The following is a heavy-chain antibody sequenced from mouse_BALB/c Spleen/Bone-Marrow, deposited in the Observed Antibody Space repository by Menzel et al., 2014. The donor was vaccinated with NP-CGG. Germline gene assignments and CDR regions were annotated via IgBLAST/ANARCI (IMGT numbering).Heavy chain of an antibody. V-gene: IGHV4-1*02. CDR3: AGPYYRYLYFGY. J-gene: IGHJ2*01. D-gene: IGHD2-14*01. CDR2: INPDSSAI. Sequence: EVKLLESGGGLVQPGGSLKLSCAASGFDFSRYWMNWVRQAPGKGLEWIGEINPDSSAIIYTPSLKDKFIISRDNAKNTLFLQMSEVRSEDTALYYCAGPYYRYLYFGYWGQGTTLTVSS. CDR1: GFDFSRYW.